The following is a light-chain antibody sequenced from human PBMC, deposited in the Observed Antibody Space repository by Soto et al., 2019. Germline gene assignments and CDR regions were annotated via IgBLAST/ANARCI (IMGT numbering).Light chain of an antibody. J-gene: IGKJ4*01. Sequence: EIVLTQSPGTLSLSPGERATLSCRASQSVSSYLAWYQQKPGQAPRLLIYDASNRATGIPARFSGSGSGTDFTLTISSLEPEDFAVYYCQQRSNWPRKLTFGGGTKVDIK. V-gene: IGKV3-11*01. CDR2: DAS. CDR1: QSVSSY. CDR3: QQRSNWPRKLT.